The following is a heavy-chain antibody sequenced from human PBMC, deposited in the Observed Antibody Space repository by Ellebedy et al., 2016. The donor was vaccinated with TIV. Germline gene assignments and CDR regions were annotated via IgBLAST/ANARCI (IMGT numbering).Heavy chain of an antibody. V-gene: IGHV3-30*02. Sequence: GESLKISCAASGFTFTGFSMSWVRQAPGKGLEWVAFMRYDGSNKYYADSVKGRFTISRDNSKNTLYLRMNSLRAEDTAVYYCAKFPYYYDSSGYSFWGQGTLVTVSS. D-gene: IGHD3-22*01. CDR3: AKFPYYYDSSGYSF. CDR1: GFTFTGFS. CDR2: MRYDGSNK. J-gene: IGHJ4*02.